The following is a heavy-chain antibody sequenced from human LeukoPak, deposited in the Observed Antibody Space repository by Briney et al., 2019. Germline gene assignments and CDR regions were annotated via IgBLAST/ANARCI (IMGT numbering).Heavy chain of an antibody. D-gene: IGHD2-15*01. J-gene: IGHJ4*02. V-gene: IGHV4-59*01. CDR1: GGSISSYY. CDR3: ARALGYCSGGSCYRNSYYLDY. CDR2: IYYSGST. Sequence: SETLSLTCTVSGGSISSYYWSWIRQPPGKGLEWIGYIYYSGSTNYNPSLKSRVTISVDTSKNQFSLKLSSVTAADMAVYYCARALGYCSGGSCYRNSYYLDYWGQGTLVTVSS.